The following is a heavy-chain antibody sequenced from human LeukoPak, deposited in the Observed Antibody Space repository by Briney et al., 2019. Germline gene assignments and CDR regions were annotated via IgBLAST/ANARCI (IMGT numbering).Heavy chain of an antibody. CDR1: GYSFTSYW. CDR2: IYPGDSDT. CDR3: ARHGGDDSSGYYHDWVDY. J-gene: IGHJ4*02. V-gene: IGHV5-51*01. Sequence: KAGESLKISCKGSGYSFTSYWIGWVRQMPGKGLEWMGIIYPGDSDTRYSPSFQGQVTISADKSISTAYLQWSSLKASDTAMYYCARHGGDDSSGYYHDWVDYWGQGTLVTVSS. D-gene: IGHD3-22*01.